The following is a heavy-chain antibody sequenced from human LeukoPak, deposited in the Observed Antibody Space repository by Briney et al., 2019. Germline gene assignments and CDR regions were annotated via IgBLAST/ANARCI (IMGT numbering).Heavy chain of an antibody. D-gene: IGHD2-21*01. V-gene: IGHV3-30*18. Sequence: GGSLRLSCAASGFTFTTYGMHWVRQAPGKGLEWVAAISNDGGNKYYADSVKGRFTISRDNSKNTLYLQMNSLRAEDTAVYYCTKDGYLGHYFDYWGQGTLVTVS. J-gene: IGHJ4*02. CDR1: GFTFTTYG. CDR2: ISNDGGNK. CDR3: TKDGYLGHYFDY.